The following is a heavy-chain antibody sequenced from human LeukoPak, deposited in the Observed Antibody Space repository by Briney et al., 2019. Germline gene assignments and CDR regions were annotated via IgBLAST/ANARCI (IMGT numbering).Heavy chain of an antibody. V-gene: IGHV4-39*01. CDR1: GGSISSGGYY. CDR2: XXYSGST. CDR3: ARHRTRLRWYVYYYYGMDV. Sequence: SETLSLTCTVSGGSISSGGYYWGWIRQPPGKGLEWXXXXXYSGSTYYNPSLKSRVTISVDTSKNQFSLKLSSVTAADTAVFYCARHRTRLRWYVYYYYGMDVWGQGTTVTVSS. J-gene: IGHJ6*02. D-gene: IGHD4-23*01.